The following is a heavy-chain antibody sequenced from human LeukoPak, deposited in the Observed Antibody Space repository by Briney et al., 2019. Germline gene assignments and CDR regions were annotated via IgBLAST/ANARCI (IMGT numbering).Heavy chain of an antibody. Sequence: GRSLRLSCAPSGFSFSSYAFYWIRQAPGKGLEWLTLISYDGNDKYYADSVKGRFSISRGNSKSMVFLQMNSLGPEDTAVYFCAVLTTLHIAVRPGDEYMDVWGKGTTVTVSS. CDR1: GFSFSSYA. D-gene: IGHD3-10*01. V-gene: IGHV3-30*04. J-gene: IGHJ6*03. CDR2: ISYDGNDK. CDR3: AVLTTLHIAVRPGDEYMDV.